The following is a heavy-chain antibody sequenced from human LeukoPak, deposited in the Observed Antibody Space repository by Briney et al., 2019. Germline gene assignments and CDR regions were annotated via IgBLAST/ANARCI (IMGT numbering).Heavy chain of an antibody. D-gene: IGHD2-15*01. V-gene: IGHV3-15*01. J-gene: IGHJ6*03. Sequence: KPGGSLRLSCAASGFTFSNAWMSWVRQAPGKGLEWVGRIKSKTDGGTTDYAAPVKGRFTISRDDSKNTLYLQMNSLKTEDTAVYYCAKDPGSHYYYYYYMDVWGKGTTVTVSS. CDR3: AKDPGSHYYYYYYMDV. CDR2: IKSKTDGGTT. CDR1: GFTFSNAW.